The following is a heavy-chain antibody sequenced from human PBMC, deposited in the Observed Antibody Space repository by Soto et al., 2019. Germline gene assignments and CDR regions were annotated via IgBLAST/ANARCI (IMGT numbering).Heavy chain of an antibody. CDR2: IYHSGST. CDR3: ASHRGNTFGPYDY. D-gene: IGHD3-16*01. CDR1: GASIISGNW. Sequence: SETLSLTCAVSGASIISGNWWSWVRQSPGKGLEWLGEIYHSGSTNHNPSLKSRVTISVDKSRNQFSLKLSSMTAADTAVYFCASHRGNTFGPYDYWGQGTQVTVSS. V-gene: IGHV4-4*02. J-gene: IGHJ4*01.